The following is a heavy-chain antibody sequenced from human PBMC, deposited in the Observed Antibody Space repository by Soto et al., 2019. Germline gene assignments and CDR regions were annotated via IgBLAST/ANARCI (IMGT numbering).Heavy chain of an antibody. V-gene: IGHV1-69*01. CDR3: ARSRAAAPRRVGMDV. Sequence: QVQLLQSGAEVKKPGSSVKVSCKASGGTFSRNAISWVRQAPGQGLEWMGGIIPFFHATNYAQKFQGRVTITADDSTSIVFMEMSSLRFEDTAVYYCARSRAAAPRRVGMDVWGQGTTVTVSS. CDR2: IIPFFHAT. CDR1: GGTFSRNA. J-gene: IGHJ6*02. D-gene: IGHD6-13*01.